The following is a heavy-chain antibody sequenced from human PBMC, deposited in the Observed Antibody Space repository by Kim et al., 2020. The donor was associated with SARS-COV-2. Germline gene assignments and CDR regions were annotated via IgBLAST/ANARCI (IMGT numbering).Heavy chain of an antibody. CDR3: ARGGYRRYFDY. V-gene: IGHV4-34*01. Sequence: TNHPPIKSRVTISVATSKTQVSLKLSSVTAADTAVYYCARGGYRRYFDYWGQGTLVTVSS. J-gene: IGHJ4*02. D-gene: IGHD3-16*02.